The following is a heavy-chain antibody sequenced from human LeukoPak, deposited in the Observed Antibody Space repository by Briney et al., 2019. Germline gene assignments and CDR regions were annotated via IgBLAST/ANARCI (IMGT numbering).Heavy chain of an antibody. J-gene: IGHJ4*02. CDR3: ARKHITMVRGVEGLFDH. D-gene: IGHD3-10*01. V-gene: IGHV4-34*01. CDR2: INHSGST. Sequence: PSETLSLTCAVYGGSFSGYYWSWIRQPPGKGLEWIGEINHSGSTNYNPSLKSRVTISVDTSKNQFSLKLSSVTAADTAVYYCARKHITMVRGVEGLFDHWGQGTLVTVSS. CDR1: GGSFSGYY.